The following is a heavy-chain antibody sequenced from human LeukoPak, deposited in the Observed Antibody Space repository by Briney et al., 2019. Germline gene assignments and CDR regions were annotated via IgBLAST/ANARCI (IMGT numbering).Heavy chain of an antibody. CDR3: ARDDSSSWYNYYYYMDV. J-gene: IGHJ6*03. CDR2: ISSSSSYI. V-gene: IGHV3-21*01. CDR1: GFTFSSYS. Sequence: GGSLRLSCAASGFTFSSYSMNWVRQAPGKGLEWVSSISSSSSYIYYADSVKGRFTISRDNAKNPLYLQMNSLRAEDTAVYYCARDDSSSWYNYYYYMDVWGKGTTVTVSS. D-gene: IGHD6-13*01.